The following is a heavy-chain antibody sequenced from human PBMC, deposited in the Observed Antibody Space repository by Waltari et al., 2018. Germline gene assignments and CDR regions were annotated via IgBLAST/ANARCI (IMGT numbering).Heavy chain of an antibody. CDR3: ARGVDSGSYPNWFDP. D-gene: IGHD1-26*01. J-gene: IGHJ5*02. V-gene: IGHV4-39*07. Sequence: QMQLQESGPGLVKPSETLSLTCTVSGGSISSSRYYWGWIRQPPGKGLEWIGSIYYSGSTYYNPSLKSRVTISVDTSTNQFSLTLISVTAADTAVYYCARGVDSGSYPNWFDPWGQGTLVTVSS. CDR1: GGSISSSRYY. CDR2: IYYSGST.